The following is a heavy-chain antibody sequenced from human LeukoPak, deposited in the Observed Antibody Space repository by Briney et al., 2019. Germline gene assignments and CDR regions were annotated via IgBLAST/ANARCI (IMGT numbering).Heavy chain of an antibody. CDR3: ARSLRVRGVPDYMDV. J-gene: IGHJ6*03. CDR1: GFTASSNY. D-gene: IGHD3-10*01. Sequence: GGSLRLSCAAPGFTASSNYMSWVRQAPGKGLEWVSVIYSGGSTYYADTVKGRFTISRDNSKNTLYLQMNSLRAEDTAVYYCARSLRVRGVPDYMDVWGKGTTVIISS. V-gene: IGHV3-53*01. CDR2: IYSGGST.